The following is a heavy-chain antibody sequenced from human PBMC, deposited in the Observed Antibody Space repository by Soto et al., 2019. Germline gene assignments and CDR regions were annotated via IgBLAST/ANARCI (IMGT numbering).Heavy chain of an antibody. D-gene: IGHD1-26*01. CDR1: GCSISSSSYY. Sequence: SETLSLTCTVSGCSISSSSYYLGWIRQPPGKGLEWIGSIYYSGSTYYNPSLKSRVTISVDTSKNHFSLKLSSVTAADTAVYYCATQEVGGSYVYTFDPWGQGTLVTVSS. J-gene: IGHJ5*02. CDR3: ATQEVGGSYVYTFDP. CDR2: IYYSGST. V-gene: IGHV4-39*02.